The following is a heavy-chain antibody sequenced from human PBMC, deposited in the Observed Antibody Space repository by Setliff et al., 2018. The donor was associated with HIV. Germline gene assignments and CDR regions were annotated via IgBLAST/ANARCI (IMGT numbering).Heavy chain of an antibody. CDR3: AAKKSGDYPFN. J-gene: IGHJ4*02. Sequence: SETLSLTCTVSGYSISSGYYWGWIRQPPGKGLEWIGSIYHSGSIYYNPSLKSRVTISVDTSKNQFSLKVGSVTAADTAVYYCAAKKSGDYPFNWGQGTQVTVSS. CDR1: GYSISSGYY. V-gene: IGHV4-38-2*02. CDR2: IYHSGSI. D-gene: IGHD4-17*01.